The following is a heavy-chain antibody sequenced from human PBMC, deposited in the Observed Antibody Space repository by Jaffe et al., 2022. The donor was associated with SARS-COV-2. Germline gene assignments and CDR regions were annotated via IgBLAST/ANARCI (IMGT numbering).Heavy chain of an antibody. V-gene: IGHV3-7*03. Sequence: EVQLVESGGGLVQPGGSLRLSCAASGFTFSSYWMSWVRQAPGKGLEWVANIKQDGSEKYYVDSVKGRFTISRDNAKNSLYLQMNSLRAEDTAVYYCARDYYGSGSYSEYYYGMDVWGQGTTVTVSS. CDR3: ARDYYGSGSYSEYYYGMDV. CDR2: IKQDGSEK. CDR1: GFTFSSYW. J-gene: IGHJ6*02. D-gene: IGHD3-10*01.